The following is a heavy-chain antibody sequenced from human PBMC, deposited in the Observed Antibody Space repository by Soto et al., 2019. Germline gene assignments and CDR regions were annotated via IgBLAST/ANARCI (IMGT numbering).Heavy chain of an antibody. CDR2: IYNGEST. Sequence: EVQLVESGGGLIQLGGSLRLSCAASGFTVNSDYMNWIRQTPGKGLEWVAFIYNGESTHYADSVKGRFTIASDRSKNTLYIQMNSLRIEDTAVYSCAIDGRGLGTLSVFEDWGQGTLVTVSS. CDR3: AIDGRGLGTLSVFED. J-gene: IGHJ4*02. CDR1: GFTVNSDY. V-gene: IGHV3-53*01. D-gene: IGHD3-16*01.